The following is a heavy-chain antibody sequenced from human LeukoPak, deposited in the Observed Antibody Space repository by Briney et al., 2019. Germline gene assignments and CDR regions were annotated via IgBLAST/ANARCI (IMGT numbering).Heavy chain of an antibody. J-gene: IGHJ4*02. CDR3: ARGSMPGTGLPFDY. CDR1: GGSISSNN. Sequence: PSGTLSLTCAVSGGSISSNNWWAWVRQAPGKGLEWVSIVYTGGRTFHADSVKGRFTMSRDQSKNTVGLQMNSLRSEDTALYYCARGSMPGTGLPFDYWGQGTQVSVSS. D-gene: IGHD3-9*01. V-gene: IGHV3-53*05. CDR2: VYTGGRT.